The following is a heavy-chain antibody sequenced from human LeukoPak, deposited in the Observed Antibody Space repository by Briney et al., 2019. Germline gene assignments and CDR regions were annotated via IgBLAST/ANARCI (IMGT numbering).Heavy chain of an antibody. D-gene: IGHD3-10*01. CDR2: INTNTGNP. CDR3: ARDRITMVRGVIRNKPKSTYFDY. J-gene: IGHJ4*02. CDR1: GYTFTSYY. Sequence: GASVKVSCKASGYTFTSYYMHWVRQAPGQGLEWMGWINTNTGNPTYAQGFTGRFVFSLDTSVSTAYLQISSLKAEDTAVYYCARDRITMVRGVIRNKPKSTYFDYWGQGTLVTVSS. V-gene: IGHV7-4-1*02.